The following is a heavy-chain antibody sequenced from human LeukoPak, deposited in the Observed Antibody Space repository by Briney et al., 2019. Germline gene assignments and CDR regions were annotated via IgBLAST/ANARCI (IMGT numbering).Heavy chain of an antibody. Sequence: SETLSLTCTVSGGSISSSSYYWGWIRQPPGKGLEWIGSIYYSGSTYYNPSLKSRVTISVDTSKNQFSLKLSSVTAADTAVYYCARGVLRYFDWFRGAFDIWGQGTMVTVSS. V-gene: IGHV4-39*07. J-gene: IGHJ3*02. D-gene: IGHD3-9*01. CDR2: IYYSGST. CDR3: ARGVLRYFDWFRGAFDI. CDR1: GGSISSSSYY.